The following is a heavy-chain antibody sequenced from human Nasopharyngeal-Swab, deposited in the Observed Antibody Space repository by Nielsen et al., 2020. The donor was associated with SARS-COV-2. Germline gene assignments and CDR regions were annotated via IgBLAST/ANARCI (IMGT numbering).Heavy chain of an antibody. V-gene: IGHV1-69*13. CDR2: IIPIFGTA. J-gene: IGHJ6*02. CDR1: GGTFSSYA. Sequence: SVKVSCKASGGTFSSYAISWVRQAPGQGLEWMGGIIPIFGTANYAQKFQGRVTITADESTSTAYMELSSLRSEDTAVYYCARVTRPDHGLFGYYYYGMDVWCQGTTVTVSS. CDR3: ARVTRPDHGLFGYYYYGMDV. D-gene: IGHD3-16*01.